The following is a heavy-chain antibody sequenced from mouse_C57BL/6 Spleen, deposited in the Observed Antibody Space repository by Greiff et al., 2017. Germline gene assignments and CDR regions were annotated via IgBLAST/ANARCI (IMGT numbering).Heavy chain of an antibody. CDR1: GYTFTDYN. CDR2: INPNNGGT. CDR3: ARDYDYDGAMCY. D-gene: IGHD2-4*01. V-gene: IGHV1-22*01. Sequence: VQLKESGPELVKPGASVKMSCKASGYTFTDYNMHWVKQSHGKSLEWIGYINPNNGGTSYNQKFKGKATLTVNKSSSTAYMELRSLTSEDSAVYYCARDYDYDGAMCYWGQGTSVTVSS. J-gene: IGHJ4*01.